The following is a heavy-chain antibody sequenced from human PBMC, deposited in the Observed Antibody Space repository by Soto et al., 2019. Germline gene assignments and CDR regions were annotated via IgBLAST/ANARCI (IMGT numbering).Heavy chain of an antibody. J-gene: IGHJ5*02. Sequence: ETLSLTCTVSGGSISSSSYYWGWIRQPPGKGLERIGSIYYSGSTYYNPSLKSRVTISVDTSKNKFSLKLSSVTAADTALYFFSSHALYIWGSYRAPFAPWGQGTLVTVSS. CDR2: IYYSGST. D-gene: IGHD3-16*02. V-gene: IGHV4-39*01. CDR1: GGSISSSSYY. CDR3: SSHALYIWGSYRAPFAP.